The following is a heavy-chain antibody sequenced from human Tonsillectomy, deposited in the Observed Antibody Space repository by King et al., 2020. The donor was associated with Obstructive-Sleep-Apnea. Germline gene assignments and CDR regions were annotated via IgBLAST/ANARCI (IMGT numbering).Heavy chain of an antibody. V-gene: IGHV4-59*08. D-gene: IGHD4-17*01. CDR1: GGSIRSYY. CDR2: IHYSGST. Sequence: QLQESGPGLVKPSETLSLTCTVSGGSIRSYYWSWIRQPPGKGLEWIGYIHYSGSTNYNPSLKSRVTISVDTSKNQFSLKLSSVTAADTAVYYCARHDDYGDYWYFDLWGRGTLVTVSS. CDR3: ARHDDYGDYWYFDL. J-gene: IGHJ2*01.